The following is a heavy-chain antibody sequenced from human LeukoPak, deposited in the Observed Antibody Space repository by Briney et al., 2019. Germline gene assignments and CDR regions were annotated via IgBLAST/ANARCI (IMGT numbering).Heavy chain of an antibody. Sequence: PSETLSLTCTVSGGSISSGGYYWSWIRQPPGKGLEWIGYIYHSGSTYYNPSLKSRVTISVDRSKNQFSLKLSSVTAADTAVYYCARFVQAFDFWSGSTFDYWGQGTLVTVSS. J-gene: IGHJ4*02. D-gene: IGHD3-3*01. CDR1: GGSISSGGYY. V-gene: IGHV4-30-2*01. CDR3: ARFVQAFDFWSGSTFDY. CDR2: IYHSGST.